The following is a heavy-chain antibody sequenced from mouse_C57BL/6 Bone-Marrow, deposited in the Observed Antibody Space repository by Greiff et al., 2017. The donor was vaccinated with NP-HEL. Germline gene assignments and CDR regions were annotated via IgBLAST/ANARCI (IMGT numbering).Heavy chain of an antibody. D-gene: IGHD2-1*01. CDR3: ARSRDGNYVDY. CDR1: GYTFTSYW. V-gene: IGHV1-64*01. CDR2: IHPNSGST. Sequence: VQLQQPGAELVKPGASVKLSCKASGYTFTSYWMHWVKQRPGQGLEWIGMIHPNSGSTNYNEKFKSKATLTVDKSSSTAYMQLSSLTSEDAAVYYCARSRDGNYVDYWGQGTTLTVSS. J-gene: IGHJ2*01.